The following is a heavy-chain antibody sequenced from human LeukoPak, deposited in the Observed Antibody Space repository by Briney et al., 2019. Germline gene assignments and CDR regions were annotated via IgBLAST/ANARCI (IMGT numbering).Heavy chain of an antibody. CDR1: GGSISSSYW. J-gene: IGHJ3*02. V-gene: IGHV4-4*02. CDR3: ARRVAFDI. CDR2: VYHSGST. Sequence: PSETLSLTCAVSGGSISSSYWWSWVRQPPGKGLEWIGEVYHSGSTKYNPSLESRVSISLDTSKNHFSLRLSSVTAADTAVYYCARRVAFDIWGQGTMVTVSS.